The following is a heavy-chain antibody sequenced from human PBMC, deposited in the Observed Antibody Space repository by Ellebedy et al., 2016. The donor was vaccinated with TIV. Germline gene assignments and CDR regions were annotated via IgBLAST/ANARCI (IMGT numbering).Heavy chain of an antibody. CDR3: ARAPLHSSGWYVVPDFDY. CDR2: IIPIFGTA. Sequence: SVKVSCXASGGTFSSYAISWVRQAPGQGLEWMGGIIPIFGTANYAQKFQGRVTITADESTSTAYMELSSLRSEDTAVYYCARAPLHSSGWYVVPDFDYWGQGTLVTVSS. D-gene: IGHD6-19*01. V-gene: IGHV1-69*13. CDR1: GGTFSSYA. J-gene: IGHJ4*02.